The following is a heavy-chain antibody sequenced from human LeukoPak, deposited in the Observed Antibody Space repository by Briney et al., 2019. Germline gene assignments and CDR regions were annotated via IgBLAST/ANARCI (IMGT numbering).Heavy chain of an antibody. Sequence: GSLRLSCAASGFTFSSYSMNWVRQPPGKGLEWIGSIYYSGSTYYNPSLKSRVTISVDTSKNQFSLKLSSVTAADTAVYYCARPEAYCGGDCWAVWGQGTLVTVSS. D-gene: IGHD2-21*02. V-gene: IGHV4-39*01. CDR3: ARPEAYCGGDCWAV. CDR1: GFTFSSYSMN. CDR2: IYYSGST. J-gene: IGHJ4*02.